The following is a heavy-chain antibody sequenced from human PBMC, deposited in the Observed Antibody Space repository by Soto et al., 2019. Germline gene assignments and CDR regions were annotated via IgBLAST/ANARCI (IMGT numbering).Heavy chain of an antibody. J-gene: IGHJ4*02. D-gene: IGHD3-3*01. CDR3: AREPYYAFWSGYWPD. CDR2: ISSSGSTI. Sequence: PGGSLRLSCAASGFTFSDYYMSWIRQAPGKGLEWVSYISSSGSTIYYADSVKGRFTISRDNAKNSLYLQMNSLRAEDTAVYYCAREPYYAFWSGYWPDWGQGTLVTVSS. CDR1: GFTFSDYY. V-gene: IGHV3-11*01.